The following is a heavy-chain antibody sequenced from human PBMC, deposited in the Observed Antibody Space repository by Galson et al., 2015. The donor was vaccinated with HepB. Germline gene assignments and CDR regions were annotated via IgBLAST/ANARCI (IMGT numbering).Heavy chain of an antibody. D-gene: IGHD1-26*01. J-gene: IGHJ4*02. CDR3: AKVKWEPLPFDY. CDR1: GFTFSSYS. Sequence: LRLSCAASGFTFSSYSMSWVRQAPGKGLEWVSSISGSGGSTYYADSVKGRFAISRDSSKNTVYLQMNSLRAEDTAVYYCAKVKWEPLPFDYWGRGTLVTVSS. CDR2: ISGSGGST. V-gene: IGHV3-23*01.